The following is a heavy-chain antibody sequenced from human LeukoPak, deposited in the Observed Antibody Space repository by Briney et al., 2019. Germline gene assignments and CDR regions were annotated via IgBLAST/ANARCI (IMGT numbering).Heavy chain of an antibody. J-gene: IGHJ6*02. D-gene: IGHD1-1*01. Sequence: KAGGSLRLSCAASGFTFSNFGMNWVRQAPGKGLEWVSSISSSSSYIHYADSVKGRFTISRDKAKNSLYLQMNSLRAEDTAVYYCARSGQLDYYYYGMDVWGQGTTVTVSS. CDR1: GFTFSNFG. CDR3: ARSGQLDYYYYGMDV. V-gene: IGHV3-21*01. CDR2: ISSSSSYI.